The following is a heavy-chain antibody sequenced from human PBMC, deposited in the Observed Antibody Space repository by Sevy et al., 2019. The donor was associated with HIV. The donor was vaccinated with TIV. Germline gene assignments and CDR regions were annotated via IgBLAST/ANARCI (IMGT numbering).Heavy chain of an antibody. CDR2: IRSKAYGGTT. Sequence: GGSLRLSSTASGFTFGDYAMSWFRQAPGKGLEWVGFIRSKAYGGTTEYAASVKGRFTISRDDSKSIAYLQMNSLKTEDTAVYYCTRDRGRLQGYYFDYWGQGTLVTVSS. J-gene: IGHJ4*02. D-gene: IGHD4-4*01. V-gene: IGHV3-49*03. CDR1: GFTFGDYA. CDR3: TRDRGRLQGYYFDY.